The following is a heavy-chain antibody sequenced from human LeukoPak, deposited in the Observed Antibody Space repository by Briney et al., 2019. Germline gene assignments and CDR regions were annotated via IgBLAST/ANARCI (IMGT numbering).Heavy chain of an antibody. V-gene: IGHV4-39*01. J-gene: IGHJ4*02. CDR2: IYYSKNT. D-gene: IGHD5-18*01. CDR1: GGSISSSSAY. CDR3: VSPRGFSYGYFDY. Sequence: TETLSLTCTVSGGSISSSSAYWGWIRQPPGKGLEWIGSIYYSKNTYYNPSLKSRVTISADTSKNQFSLTLGSVSATHTAVYYCVSPRGFSYGYFDYWGQGTLVTV.